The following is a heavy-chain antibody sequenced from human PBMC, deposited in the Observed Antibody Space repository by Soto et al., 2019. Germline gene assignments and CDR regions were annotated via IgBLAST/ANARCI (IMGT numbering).Heavy chain of an antibody. D-gene: IGHD5-18*01. V-gene: IGHV3-53*02. Sequence: EVQLVETGGGLIQPGGSLRLSCAASGFTVSSNYMSWVRQAPGKGLEWVSVIYSGGSTYYADSVKGRFTISRDNSKNTLYLQMNSLRAEDTAVYYCARDSKYSYGGYWYFDLWGRGTLVTVSS. CDR3: ARDSKYSYGGYWYFDL. CDR1: GFTVSSNY. J-gene: IGHJ2*01. CDR2: IYSGGST.